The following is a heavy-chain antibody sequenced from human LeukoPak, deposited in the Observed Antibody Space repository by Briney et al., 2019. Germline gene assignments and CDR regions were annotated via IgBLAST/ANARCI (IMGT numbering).Heavy chain of an antibody. Sequence: SVKLSCKVSGYTLTGYYMHWVRQAPGQRLKWLGGINPTSSGTNYAQKFQGRVTMTRDTSISTAYMELSRLRSDDTAVYYCARAMSLSVPAAIPYYYYGMDVWGQGTTVTVSS. CDR1: GYTLTGYY. J-gene: IGHJ6*02. V-gene: IGHV1-2*02. CDR2: INPTSSGT. D-gene: IGHD2-2*01. CDR3: ARAMSLSVPAAIPYYYYGMDV.